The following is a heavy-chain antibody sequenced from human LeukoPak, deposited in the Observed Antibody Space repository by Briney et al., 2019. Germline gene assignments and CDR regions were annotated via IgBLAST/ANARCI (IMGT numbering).Heavy chain of an antibody. D-gene: IGHD1-14*01. CDR3: AKYLTARGPPYALDV. J-gene: IGHJ6*02. CDR2: ITVSGGTT. CDR1: EFTFSSYA. Sequence: GGSLRLSCAASEFTFSSYAMQWVRQAPGKGLEWVSGITVSGGTTYYTNSVKGRFTISRDNSKNTLYLQMNSLRAEDTAVYYCAKYLTARGPPYALDVWGEGTRVTVSS. V-gene: IGHV3-23*01.